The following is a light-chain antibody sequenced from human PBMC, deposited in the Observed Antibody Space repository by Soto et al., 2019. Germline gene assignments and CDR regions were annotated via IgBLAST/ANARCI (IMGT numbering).Light chain of an antibody. CDR1: QSVGRS. CDR3: QQFYKGWT. CDR2: GVS. J-gene: IGKJ1*01. Sequence: DIQMTQSPSTLSASVGDRVTITCRANQSVGRSLAWYQQQRGKAPKLLIYGVSTLESGVPSRFSGFGSGTEFTLSISSLQPGDFGTYYCQQFYKGWTFGQGTRV. V-gene: IGKV1-5*01.